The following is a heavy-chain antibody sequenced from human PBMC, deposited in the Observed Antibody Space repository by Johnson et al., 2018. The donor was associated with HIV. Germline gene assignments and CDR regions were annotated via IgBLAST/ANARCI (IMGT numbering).Heavy chain of an antibody. V-gene: IGHV3-30*04. D-gene: IGHD1-1*01. CDR1: GFTFSSYA. Sequence: QVQLVESGGGVVQPGRSLRLSCAASGFTFSSYAMHWVRQAPGKGLEWVAVISYDGGNKYYADSVKGRFTISRDNSKNTLYLQMNSLRAEDTAVYYCANPTGSDAFDIWGQGTMVTVSS. CDR2: ISYDGGNK. J-gene: IGHJ3*02. CDR3: ANPTGSDAFDI.